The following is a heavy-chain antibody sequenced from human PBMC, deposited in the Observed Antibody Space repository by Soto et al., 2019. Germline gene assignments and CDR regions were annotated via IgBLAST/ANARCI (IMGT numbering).Heavy chain of an antibody. CDR3: ARGRRYDFWSGYYRNYYYYGMDV. Sequence: SETLSLTCAVYGGSFSGYYWSWIRQPPGKGLEWIGEINHSGSTNYNPSLKSRVTISVDTSKSQFSLKLSSVTAADTAVYYCARGRRYDFWSGYYRNYYYYGMDVWGQGTTVTVSS. V-gene: IGHV4-34*01. CDR1: GGSFSGYY. J-gene: IGHJ6*02. D-gene: IGHD3-3*01. CDR2: INHSGST.